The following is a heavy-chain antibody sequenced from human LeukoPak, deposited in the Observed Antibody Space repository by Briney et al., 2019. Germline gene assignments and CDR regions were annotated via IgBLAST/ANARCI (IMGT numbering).Heavy chain of an antibody. V-gene: IGHV3-74*01. D-gene: IGHD2-21*02. Sequence: GGSLRLSCAASSFTFSNYWMHWVRQAPGKGLEWVSRINPDGSNSNYADSVKGRFTMSRDNAKNTVYLQMDSLRAEDTALFYCVRQAVSGDSGIAYWGRGTLVTVSS. CDR3: VRQAVSGDSGIAY. CDR1: SFTFSNYW. CDR2: INPDGSNS. J-gene: IGHJ4*02.